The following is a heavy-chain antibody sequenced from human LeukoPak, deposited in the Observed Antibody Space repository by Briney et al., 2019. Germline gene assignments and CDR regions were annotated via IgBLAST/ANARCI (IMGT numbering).Heavy chain of an antibody. Sequence: PSETLSLTCSVSGGSVSSGISYWSWIRQPPGEGLEWIAYISDSGGSDYNPSLRGRVTITLDTSKNQFSLRLTSVTAADTAVYYCARDPSQYCSSTSCYGEYYFDYWGQGTLVTVSS. D-gene: IGHD2-2*01. J-gene: IGHJ4*02. CDR2: ISDSGGS. V-gene: IGHV4-61*01. CDR1: GGSVSSGISY. CDR3: ARDPSQYCSSTSCYGEYYFDY.